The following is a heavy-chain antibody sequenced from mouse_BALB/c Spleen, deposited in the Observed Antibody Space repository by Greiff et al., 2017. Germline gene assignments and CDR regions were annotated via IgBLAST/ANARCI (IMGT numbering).Heavy chain of an antibody. CDR3: ARDGTWFAY. V-gene: IGHV1-77*01. CDR1: GYTFTDYV. Sequence: VQLQQSGPELVKPGASVKMSCKASGYTFTDYVISWVKQRTGQGLEWIGEIYPGSGSTYYNEKFKGKATLTADKSSNTAYMQLSSLTSEDSAVYFCARDGTWFAYWGQGTLVTVSA. CDR2: IYPGSGST. J-gene: IGHJ3*01.